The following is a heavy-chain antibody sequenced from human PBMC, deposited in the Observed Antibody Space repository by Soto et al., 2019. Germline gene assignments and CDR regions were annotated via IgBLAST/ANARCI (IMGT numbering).Heavy chain of an antibody. J-gene: IGHJ4*02. Sequence: EVQLVESGGGLVQPGGSLRLSCAASGFTFSNFLIHWVRQAPGKGLEWVSRITSDESSALYAVYADSVKGRFTVSRDNAKNTVYLQMNSLRVEDTAVYYCARDPGHSNMILDYWGQGSLVTVSS. CDR1: GFTFSNFL. CDR2: ITSDESSA. D-gene: IGHD4-4*01. V-gene: IGHV3-74*01. CDR3: ARDPGHSNMILDY.